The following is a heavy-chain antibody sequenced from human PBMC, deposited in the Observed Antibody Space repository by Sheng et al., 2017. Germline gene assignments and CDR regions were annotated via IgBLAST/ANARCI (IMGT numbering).Heavy chain of an antibody. D-gene: IGHD1-26*01. Sequence: VQLVQSGGGLVRPGESLRLSCAASGFTFNYFWMSWVRQTPEKGLEWVAVISFDGTNEYYADSVKGRFTISRDNSKNTLYLQMNSLRAEDTAVYYCARGSYYVGDYWGQGTLLTVSS. CDR2: ISFDGTNE. J-gene: IGHJ4*02. CDR1: GFTFNYFW. CDR3: ARGSYYVGDY. V-gene: IGHV3-30*03.